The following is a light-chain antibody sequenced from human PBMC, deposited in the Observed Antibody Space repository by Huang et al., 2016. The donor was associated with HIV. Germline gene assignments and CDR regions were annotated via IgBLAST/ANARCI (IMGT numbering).Light chain of an antibody. CDR3: QQSYATPRT. CDR1: QTINKY. J-gene: IGKJ2*01. V-gene: IGKV1-39*01. CDR2: AAS. Sequence: DIQMTQFPTSLSASVGDRLSISCRASQTINKYLNWYQQNPGTAPKLLLSAASSLQDGVPSRFSGSGSGTHFTLAINNLQPEDSATYYCQQSYATPRTFGQGTKLE.